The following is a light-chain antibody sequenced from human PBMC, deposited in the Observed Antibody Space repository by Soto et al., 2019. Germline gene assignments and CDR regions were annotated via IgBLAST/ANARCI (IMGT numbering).Light chain of an antibody. CDR2: EVT. Sequence: QSALTQPASVSASPGQSITISCTGTSSDVGTYDDVSWYRQHPGKAPKLLIYEVTNRPSGVSNRFAGSKSGNTASLTISGLQAEDEADYYCSSYTNSSTYVFGSGTKLTVL. CDR1: SSDVGTYDD. CDR3: SSYTNSSTYV. J-gene: IGLJ1*01. V-gene: IGLV2-14*01.